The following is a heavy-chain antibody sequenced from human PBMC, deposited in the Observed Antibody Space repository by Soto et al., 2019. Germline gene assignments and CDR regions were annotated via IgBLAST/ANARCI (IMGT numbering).Heavy chain of an antibody. J-gene: IGHJ4*02. CDR3: ARYWRSYFDY. CDR1: GGSISSGGYY. V-gene: IGHV4-31*03. Sequence: LSLTCTVSGGSISSGGYYWSWIRQHPGKGLEWIGYIYYSGSTYYNPSLKSRVTISVDTSKNQFSLKLSSVTAADTAVYYCARYWRSYFDYWGQGTLVTVSS. D-gene: IGHD1-1*01. CDR2: IYYSGST.